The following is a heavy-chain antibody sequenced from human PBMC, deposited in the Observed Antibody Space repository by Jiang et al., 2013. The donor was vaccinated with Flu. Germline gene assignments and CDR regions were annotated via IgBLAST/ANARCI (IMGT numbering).Heavy chain of an antibody. CDR2: IYYSGTT. V-gene: IGHV4-59*13. CDR1: GGSISTYY. Sequence: PGLVKPSETLSLTCTVSGGSISTYYWSWIRQPPGKGLEWIGYIYYSGTTNYSPSLKSRVTISLHTAKTQFSLKLASVTAADTAVYYCARTVIPRSGTGFDPWGQGTLVTVSS. J-gene: IGHJ5*02. D-gene: IGHD2-15*01. CDR3: ARTVIPRSGTGFDP.